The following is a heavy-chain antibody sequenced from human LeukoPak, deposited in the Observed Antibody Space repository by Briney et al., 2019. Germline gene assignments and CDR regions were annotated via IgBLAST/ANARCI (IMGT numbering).Heavy chain of an antibody. CDR3: PRLMYYFDY. CDR1: GFTFSTYW. Sequence: GGSLRLSCAASGFTFSTYWMSWVRQAPGKGLEWVANIKQDGSEKYYVDSVKGRFTISRDNAKNSLSLQMNSLRAEDTAVYYCPRLMYYFDYWGQATLVTVST. J-gene: IGHJ4*02. V-gene: IGHV3-7*01. CDR2: IKQDGSEK.